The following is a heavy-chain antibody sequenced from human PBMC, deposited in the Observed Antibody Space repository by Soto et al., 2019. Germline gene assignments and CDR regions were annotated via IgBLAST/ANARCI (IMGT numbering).Heavy chain of an antibody. CDR1: GFIFSSYG. V-gene: IGHV3-30*18. Sequence: QVQLVESGGGVVQPGRSLRLSCAASGFIFSSYGMNWVRQAPGKGLEWVAVMSFDGSIKYYADSVKGRFTISRDNSKNTLYLQMNSLRAEDTAVYYCAKGGLDDILTGYQYYYGMDVWGQGTTVTVSS. CDR2: MSFDGSIK. J-gene: IGHJ6*02. CDR3: AKGGLDDILTGYQYYYGMDV. D-gene: IGHD3-9*01.